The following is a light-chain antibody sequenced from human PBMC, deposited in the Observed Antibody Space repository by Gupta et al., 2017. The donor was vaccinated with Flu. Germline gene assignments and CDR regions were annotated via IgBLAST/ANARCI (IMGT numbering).Light chain of an antibody. CDR3: SSYAGNKKL. Sequence: GPSSNGGDTKDVSWYKQHPGKAPKLMIYEVKARASGVPDRFSGSKSGNTASLTVSGLQAEDEADYYCSSYAGNKKLFGGGTKLTVL. CDR2: EVK. CDR1: SSNGGDTKD. J-gene: IGLJ2*01. V-gene: IGLV2-8*01.